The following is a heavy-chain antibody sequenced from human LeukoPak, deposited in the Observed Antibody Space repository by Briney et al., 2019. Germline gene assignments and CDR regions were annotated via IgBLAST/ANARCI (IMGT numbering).Heavy chain of an antibody. J-gene: IGHJ4*02. CDR1: GFTFTSYW. Sequence: GGSLRLSCAASGFTFTSYWMHWVRQDPGKGPVWVSRINADGSSITYADSLKGRFTISRDNAKNTLYLQMNSLRSEDTAMYYCTRDSVGTNVPPPFDYWGQGTLVTVSS. CDR3: TRDSVGTNVPPPFDY. D-gene: IGHD1-26*01. V-gene: IGHV3-74*01. CDR2: INADGSSI.